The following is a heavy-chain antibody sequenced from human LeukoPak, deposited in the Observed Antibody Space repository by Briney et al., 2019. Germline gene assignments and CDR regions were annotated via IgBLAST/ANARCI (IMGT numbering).Heavy chain of an antibody. CDR3: ARDPGARFLEWSYFDY. D-gene: IGHD3-3*01. Sequence: ASVKGSCKASGYTFTSYYMHWVRQAPGQGLEWMGIINPSGGSTSYAQKFQGRVTMTRDTSTSTVYMELSSLRSEDTAVYYCARDPGARFLEWSYFDYWGQGTLVTVSS. V-gene: IGHV1-46*01. CDR2: INPSGGST. J-gene: IGHJ4*02. CDR1: GYTFTSYY.